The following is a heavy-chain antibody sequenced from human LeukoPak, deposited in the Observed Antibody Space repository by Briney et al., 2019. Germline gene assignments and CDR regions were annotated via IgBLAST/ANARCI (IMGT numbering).Heavy chain of an antibody. CDR1: GFTFDDYA. CDR3: AKDFAYDFWSGYYEY. Sequence: GRSLRLSCAASGFTFDDYAMHWVRQAPGKGLEWVSGISWNSGSIGYADSVKGRFTISGDNAKNSLYLQMNSLRAEDTALYYCAKDFAYDFWSGYYEYWGQGTLVTVSS. J-gene: IGHJ4*02. V-gene: IGHV3-9*01. CDR2: ISWNSGSI. D-gene: IGHD3-3*01.